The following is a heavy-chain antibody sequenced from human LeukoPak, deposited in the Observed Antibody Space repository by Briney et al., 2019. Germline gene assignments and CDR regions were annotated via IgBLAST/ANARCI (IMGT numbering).Heavy chain of an antibody. D-gene: IGHD3-22*01. J-gene: IGHJ3*02. V-gene: IGHV1-69*06. Sequence: SVKVSCKASGGTFSSYAISWVRQAPGQGLEWMGGIIPIFGTANYARKFQGRVTITADKSTSTAYMELSSLRSDDTAVYYCARLGYYYDTAYAFDIWGQGTMVTVSS. CDR1: GGTFSSYA. CDR3: ARLGYYYDTAYAFDI. CDR2: IIPIFGTA.